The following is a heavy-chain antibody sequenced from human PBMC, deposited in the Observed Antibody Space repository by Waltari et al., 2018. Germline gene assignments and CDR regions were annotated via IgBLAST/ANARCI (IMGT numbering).Heavy chain of an antibody. Sequence: EVQLVESGGGLVKPGGSLRLSCAASGFTFSSDSMNWVRQAPGKGLEWVSSISSSSSYIYYADSVKGRFTISRDNAKNSLYLQMNSLRAEDTAVYYCARTGYSGNWFDPWGQGTLVTVSS. CDR1: GFTFSSDS. V-gene: IGHV3-21*01. CDR2: ISSSSSYI. J-gene: IGHJ5*02. D-gene: IGHD2-21*01. CDR3: ARTGYSGNWFDP.